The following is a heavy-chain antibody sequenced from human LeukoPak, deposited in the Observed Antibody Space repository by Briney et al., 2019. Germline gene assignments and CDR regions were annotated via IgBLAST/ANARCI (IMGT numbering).Heavy chain of an antibody. D-gene: IGHD3-3*01. CDR3: ARAGGVLRFLEWFSEAFDI. V-gene: IGHV1-46*01. CDR2: INPSGGST. J-gene: IGHJ3*02. Sequence: ASVKVSCKASGYTFTSYYMHWVRQAPGQGLEWMGIINPSGGSTSYAQKFQGRVTMTRDTSTSTVYMELSGLRSEDTAVYYCARAGGVLRFLEWFSEAFDIWGQGTMVTVSS. CDR1: GYTFTSYY.